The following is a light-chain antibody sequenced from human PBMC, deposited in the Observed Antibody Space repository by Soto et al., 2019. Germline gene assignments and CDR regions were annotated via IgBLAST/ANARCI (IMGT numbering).Light chain of an antibody. J-gene: IGKJ2*01. CDR3: QQYHNWPPQYT. CDR1: QSVASN. V-gene: IGKV3-15*01. CDR2: DAS. Sequence: EIVMTQSPASLSVSPGDGATLSCRASQSVASNVAWYQQKPGQGPRLLIHDASTRAVGVPARFSGSGSGTDFTLTINSLQSEDFAVYDCQQYHNWPPQYTFGQGTKLQIK.